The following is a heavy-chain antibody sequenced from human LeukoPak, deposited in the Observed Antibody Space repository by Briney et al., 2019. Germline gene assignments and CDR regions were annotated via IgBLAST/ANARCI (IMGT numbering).Heavy chain of an antibody. Sequence: GGSLRLSCAASGFTFSSYAMHWVRQAPGKGLEYVSAISSNGGSTYYANSVKGRFTISRDNSKNTLYLQMGSLRAEDMAVYYCARGPIQLWPASPFRKENYFDYWGQGTLVTVSS. D-gene: IGHD5-18*01. CDR3: ARGPIQLWPASPFRKENYFDY. V-gene: IGHV3-64*01. CDR2: ISSNGGST. CDR1: GFTFSSYA. J-gene: IGHJ4*02.